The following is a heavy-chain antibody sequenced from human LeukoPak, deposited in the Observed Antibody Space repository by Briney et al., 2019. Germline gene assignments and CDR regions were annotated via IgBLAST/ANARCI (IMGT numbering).Heavy chain of an antibody. D-gene: IGHD6-6*01. CDR2: ISSSSSYI. J-gene: IGHJ4*02. Sequence: GGSLRLSCAASGFTFSSYSTNWVRQAPGKGLEWVSSISSSSSYIYYADSVKGRFTISRDNAKNSLYLQMNSLRAEDTAVYYCARDISYSSSSPYYFDYWGQGTLVTVSS. CDR1: GFTFSSYS. CDR3: ARDISYSSSSPYYFDY. V-gene: IGHV3-21*01.